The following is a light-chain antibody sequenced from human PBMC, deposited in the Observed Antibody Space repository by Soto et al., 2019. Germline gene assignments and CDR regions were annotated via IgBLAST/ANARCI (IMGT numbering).Light chain of an antibody. CDR1: SRDIGSYDR. Sequence: QSALTQPASVSGSPGQSITISCTGTSRDIGSYDRVSWYQWHPGKAPKLIIYEDYRRPSQISNRFSGSKSGNTASLTIAGLQAEDEADYYCCSYAGSNIFAVFGGGTKLTVL. V-gene: IGLV2-23*01. CDR2: EDY. J-gene: IGLJ2*01. CDR3: CSYAGSNIFAV.